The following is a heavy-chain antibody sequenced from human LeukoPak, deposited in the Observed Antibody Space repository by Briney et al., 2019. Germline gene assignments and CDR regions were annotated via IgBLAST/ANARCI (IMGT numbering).Heavy chain of an antibody. CDR2: ISSSSSNI. J-gene: IGHJ4*02. CDR1: GFTFSSYS. V-gene: IGHV3-21*01. Sequence: GGSLRLSCAASGFTFSSYSMNWVRQAPGKGLEWVSSISSSSSNIYYADSVKGRFTISRDNAKNSLYLQMNSLRAEDTAVYYWAISKDDWDDYTVDYWGQGTLVTVSS. CDR3: AISKDDWDDYTVDY. D-gene: IGHD2-2*02.